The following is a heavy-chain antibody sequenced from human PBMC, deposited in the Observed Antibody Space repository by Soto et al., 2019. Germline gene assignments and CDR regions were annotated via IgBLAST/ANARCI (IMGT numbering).Heavy chain of an antibody. CDR3: TTKDY. J-gene: IGHJ4*02. V-gene: IGHV3-73*02. Sequence: EVQLVESGGGLVQPGGSLKLSCAASGYTLSGSSIHWVRQASGKGLEWVGRIRDKANSYATSYAASVNGRFTISRDDSKNTAYLQMNSLKTEDTAVYYCTTKDYWGRGTLVTVSS. CDR2: IRDKANSYAT. CDR1: GYTLSGSS.